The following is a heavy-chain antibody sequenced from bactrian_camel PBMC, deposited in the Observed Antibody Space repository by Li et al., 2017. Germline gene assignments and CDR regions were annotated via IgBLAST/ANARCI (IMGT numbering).Heavy chain of an antibody. CDR1: GVPISKLC. J-gene: IGHJ4*01. Sequence: HVQLVESGGGSVQAGRSLRLSCAASGVPISKLCMGWFRLGRENEREGLAAIWPGGSVTHVGDSVKDRFAITQDNANNAIVLIMNNLKPDDTAIYSCAAGLADIYTDQCQGYGYWGQGTQVTVS. CDR2: IWPGGSVT. CDR3: AAGLADIYTDQCQGYGY. V-gene: IGHV3-3*01. D-gene: IGHD2*01.